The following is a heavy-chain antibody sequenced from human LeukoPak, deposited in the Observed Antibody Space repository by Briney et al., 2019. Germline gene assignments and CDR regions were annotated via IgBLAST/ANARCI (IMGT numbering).Heavy chain of an antibody. V-gene: IGHV1-18*01. CDR3: ARDYYDSSGYYYRYYYYGMDV. CDR1: GYTFTSYG. J-gene: IGHJ6*02. CDR2: ISAYNGNT. D-gene: IGHD3-22*01. Sequence: ASVKVSCKASGYTFTSYGISWVRQAPGQGLEWMGWISAYNGNTSYAQKLQGRVTMTTDTSTSTAYMELRSLRSDDTAVYYCARDYYDSSGYYYRYYYYGMDVWGQGTTVTVSS.